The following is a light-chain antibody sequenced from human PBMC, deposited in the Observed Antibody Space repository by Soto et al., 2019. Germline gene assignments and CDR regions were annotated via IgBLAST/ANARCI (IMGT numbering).Light chain of an antibody. V-gene: IGKV3-15*01. Sequence: EIVMTQSPATLSVSTGERAALSCRASQSVSGNLACYQQKPGQAPRLLIYGASTRATGIPARFSGSGSGTEFTLTISSLQSEDFAVYDWQQYNDWPPVTFGQGTKLEIK. CDR3: QQYNDWPPVT. CDR2: GAS. J-gene: IGKJ2*01. CDR1: QSVSGN.